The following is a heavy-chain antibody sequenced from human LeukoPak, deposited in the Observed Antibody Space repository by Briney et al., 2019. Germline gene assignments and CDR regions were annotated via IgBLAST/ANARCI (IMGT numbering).Heavy chain of an antibody. Sequence: GGSLRLSCAASGFTFHNAWMTWVRQAPGKGLEWVGRMKSNRDGGTSDYAAPVKGRFTISSDDSKNTLYLHMNSLRAEDTAVYYCTTLSNDVLYWGQGTLVTVS. V-gene: IGHV3-15*01. J-gene: IGHJ4*02. CDR2: MKSNRDGGTS. CDR3: TTLSNDVLY. D-gene: IGHD4-11*01. CDR1: GFTFHNAW.